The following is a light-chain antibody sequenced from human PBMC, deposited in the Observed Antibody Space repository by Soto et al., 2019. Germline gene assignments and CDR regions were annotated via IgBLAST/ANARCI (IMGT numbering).Light chain of an antibody. J-gene: IGKJ3*01. V-gene: IGKV1D-12*01. CDR3: QQANSLPFT. Sequence: DIQMTQSPSSVSASVGDRVTITCRASQGITTWLVWYQQKPGEAPKLLVYAASPLQTGVPSRFSGSGSGTEFSLTISSLQPEDSATYFCQQANSLPFTFGPGPKVHV. CDR1: QGITTW. CDR2: AAS.